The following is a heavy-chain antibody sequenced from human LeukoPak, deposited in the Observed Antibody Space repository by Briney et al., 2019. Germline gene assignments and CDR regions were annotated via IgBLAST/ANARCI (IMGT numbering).Heavy chain of an antibody. Sequence: SETLSLTCGVSGASISSSNWWSWVRQPPGKGLEWIGEIHRSGTTNYNPSLKSRVTISVDNSKNQFSLTADSVTAADTAVYYCATRATGGTYVVHWGQGTLVTVSS. CDR1: GASISSSNW. J-gene: IGHJ4*02. V-gene: IGHV4-4*02. CDR3: ATRATGGTYVVH. D-gene: IGHD3-10*02. CDR2: IHRSGTT.